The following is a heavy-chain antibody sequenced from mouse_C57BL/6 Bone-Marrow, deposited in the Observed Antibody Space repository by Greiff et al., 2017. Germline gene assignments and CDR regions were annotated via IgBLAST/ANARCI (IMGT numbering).Heavy chain of an antibody. Sequence: QVQLKQPGAELVKPGASVKLSCKASGYTFTSYWMTWVKQRPGQGLEWIGDIYPGSGSTNYNEKFKSKATLTVDTSSSTAYMQLSSLTSEDSAVYYCAHYDGYRSYWGQGTLVTVSA. CDR2: IYPGSGST. V-gene: IGHV1-55*01. CDR3: AHYDGYRSY. J-gene: IGHJ3*01. D-gene: IGHD2-3*01. CDR1: GYTFTSYW.